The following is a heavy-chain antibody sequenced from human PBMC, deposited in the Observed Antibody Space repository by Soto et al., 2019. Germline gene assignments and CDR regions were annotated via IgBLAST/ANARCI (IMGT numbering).Heavy chain of an antibody. Sequence: VHLEESGGGLVQPGGSLSLSCAASGFTFSSYWMNWVRQAPGKGLEWVANINQDGNEDNLLDSVKRRFTISRDNAKNSLYLQMNSLRVDDTAVYYSARTGDGHHDFLDYWGQGALVSVSS. J-gene: IGHJ4*02. V-gene: IGHV3-7*01. CDR1: GFTFSSYW. D-gene: IGHD1-1*01. CDR2: INQDGNED. CDR3: ARTGDGHHDFLDY.